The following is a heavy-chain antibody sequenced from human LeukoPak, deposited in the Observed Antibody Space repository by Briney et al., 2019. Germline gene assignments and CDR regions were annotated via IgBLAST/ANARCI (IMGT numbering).Heavy chain of an antibody. CDR3: ARGYCSGGSCDYYYYYMDV. Sequence: ASVKVSCKASGYTFTSYDINWVRQATGQGLEWMGWMNPNSGNTGYAQKFQGRVTITMNTSISTAYRGLRRLRSEDKDVYYCARGYCSGGSCDYYYYYMDVWGKGTTVTVSS. J-gene: IGHJ6*03. V-gene: IGHV1-8*03. D-gene: IGHD2-15*01. CDR1: GYTFTSYD. CDR2: MNPNSGNT.